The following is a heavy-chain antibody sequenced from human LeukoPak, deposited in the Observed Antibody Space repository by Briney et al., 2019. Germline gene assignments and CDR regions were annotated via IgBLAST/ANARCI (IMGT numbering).Heavy chain of an antibody. Sequence: GGSLRLSCAASGFTFSGSAMHWVRQASGKGLEWVGRIRSKANSYATAYAASVKGRFTISRDDSKNTAYLQMNSLRAEDTAVYYCAKVATGSYYNWPFDYWGQGTLVTVSS. J-gene: IGHJ4*02. CDR2: IRSKANSYAT. CDR3: AKVATGSYYNWPFDY. CDR1: GFTFSGSA. D-gene: IGHD3-10*01. V-gene: IGHV3-73*01.